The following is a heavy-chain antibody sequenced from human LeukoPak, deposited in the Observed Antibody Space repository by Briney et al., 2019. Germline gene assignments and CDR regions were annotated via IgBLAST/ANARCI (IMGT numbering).Heavy chain of an antibody. CDR1: GFTVSCNY. Sequence: GGSLRLSCAASGFTVSCNYMRGGPQSPGKGVEVVSAMYITGSTNYAGSVKGRFTISRDNSQNALNLQMDSLRVGATAVYYCAAAYCGGACYPDNHYYFMALWGKGTTVTVSS. CDR2: MYITGST. J-gene: IGHJ6*03. V-gene: IGHV3-53*01. D-gene: IGHD2-21*02. CDR3: AAAYCGGACYPDNHYYFMAL.